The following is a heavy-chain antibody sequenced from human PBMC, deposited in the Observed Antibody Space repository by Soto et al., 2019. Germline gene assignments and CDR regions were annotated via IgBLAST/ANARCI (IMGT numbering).Heavy chain of an antibody. CDR3: AREHALVDQQNYYYYMDV. CDR1: GFTFSDYY. Sequence: GGSLRLSCAASGFTFSDYYMSWIRQAPGKGLEWVSYISSSGSTIYYADSVKGRFTISRDNAKNSLYLQMNSLRAEDTAVYYCAREHALVDQQNYYYYMDVWGKGITVTVSS. V-gene: IGHV3-11*01. CDR2: ISSSGSTI. D-gene: IGHD2-15*01. J-gene: IGHJ6*03.